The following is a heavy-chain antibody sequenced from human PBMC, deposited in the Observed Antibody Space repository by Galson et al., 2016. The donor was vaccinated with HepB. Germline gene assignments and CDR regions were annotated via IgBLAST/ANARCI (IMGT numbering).Heavy chain of an antibody. CDR2: INPSGGSP. J-gene: IGHJ4*02. CDR3: TRGDGFWAGWTY. V-gene: IGHV1-46*03. CDR1: GNTFTTYN. Sequence: SVKVSCKASGNTFTTYNIHWVRLAPGQSLEWMGIINPSGGSPNYAQKFQGRVTLTSDTSTSTVYMQLGSLRSDDTAVYYCTRGDGFWAGWTYWGQGTLVTVSS. D-gene: IGHD3/OR15-3a*01.